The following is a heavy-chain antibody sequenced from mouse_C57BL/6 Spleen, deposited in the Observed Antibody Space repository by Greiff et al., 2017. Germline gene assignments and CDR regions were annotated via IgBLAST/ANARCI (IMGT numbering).Heavy chain of an antibody. CDR1: GYAFSSYW. V-gene: IGHV1-80*01. CDR3: ARRNYCGSSPDY. D-gene: IGHD1-1*01. Sequence: VQLQQSGAELVKPGASVKISCKASGYAFSSYWMNWVQQRPGKGLEWIGQIYPGDGDTNYNGKFKGKATLTADKSSSTAYMQISSLTSEDSAVYDCARRNYCGSSPDYWGQGTTLTVSS. J-gene: IGHJ2*01. CDR2: IYPGDGDT.